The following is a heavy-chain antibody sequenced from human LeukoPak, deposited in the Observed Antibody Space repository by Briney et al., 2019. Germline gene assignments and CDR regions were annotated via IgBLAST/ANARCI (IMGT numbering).Heavy chain of an antibody. CDR1: GFTFSNYW. V-gene: IGHV3-7*01. CDR2: IKQDGSEK. CDR3: TRVYNNGAFDI. Sequence: GGSLRLSCAASGFTFSNYWMAWVRQAPGKRLEWVASIKQDGSEKFYLDSVKGRFTFSRDNAKKSLYLQMNSLRAEDTAIYYCTRVYNNGAFDIWGQGTMVVVSS. D-gene: IGHD5-24*01. J-gene: IGHJ3*02.